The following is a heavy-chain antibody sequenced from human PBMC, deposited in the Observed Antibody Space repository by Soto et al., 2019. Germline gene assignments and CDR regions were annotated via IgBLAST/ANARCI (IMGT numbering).Heavy chain of an antibody. CDR1: GGTFSSYA. CDR2: IIPIFGTA. J-gene: IGHJ5*02. D-gene: IGHD3-22*01. V-gene: IGHV1-69*12. Sequence: QVQLVQSGAEMKKPGSSVKVSCKASGGTFSSYAINWVRQAPGQGLEWMGGIIPIFGTANYAQKFQGRVTITADESTSTAYMELSSLRSEDTAVYYCARDRGPSSGYYPYWFDPWGQGTLVTVSS. CDR3: ARDRGPSSGYYPYWFDP.